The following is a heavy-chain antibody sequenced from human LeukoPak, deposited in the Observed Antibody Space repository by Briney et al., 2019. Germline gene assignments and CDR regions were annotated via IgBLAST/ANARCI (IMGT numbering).Heavy chain of an antibody. V-gene: IGHV1-18*01. CDR3: ARDQNGSGRGRAFDI. D-gene: IGHD3-10*01. Sequence: ASVKISCKASGYTFTSYGISWVRQAPGQGLEWMGWISAYNGNTNYAQKLQGRVTMTTDTSTSTAYMELRSLRSDDTAVYYCARDQNGSGRGRAFDIWGQGTMVTVSS. J-gene: IGHJ3*02. CDR2: ISAYNGNT. CDR1: GYTFTSYG.